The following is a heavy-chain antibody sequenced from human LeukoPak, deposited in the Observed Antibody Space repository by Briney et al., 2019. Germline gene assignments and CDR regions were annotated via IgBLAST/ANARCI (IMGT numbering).Heavy chain of an antibody. J-gene: IGHJ4*02. D-gene: IGHD2-15*01. CDR3: AGQSDLVDTEKKAYFDY. CDR1: GGSISSSSYY. V-gene: IGHV4-39*01. CDR2: IYYSGST. Sequence: SETLSLTCTVSGGSISSSSYYWGWIRQPPGKGLEWIGSIYYSGSTYYNPSLKSRVTISVDTSKNQFSLKLSSVTAADTAVYYCAGQSDLVDTEKKAYFDYWGQGTLVTVSS.